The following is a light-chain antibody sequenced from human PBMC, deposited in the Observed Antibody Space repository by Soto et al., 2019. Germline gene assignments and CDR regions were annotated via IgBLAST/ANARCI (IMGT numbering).Light chain of an antibody. CDR2: AAS. CDR3: QQSHSAPLT. CDR1: QSISSY. J-gene: IGKJ2*01. V-gene: IGKV1-39*01. Sequence: DIQMTQSPSSLSASVGDRVTITCRASQSISSYLNWYQQKPGKAPKLLIDAASSLQSGVPSRFSGSGSGTDFTLTISSLQPEDFAAYYCQQSHSAPLTFGQGTKVEIK.